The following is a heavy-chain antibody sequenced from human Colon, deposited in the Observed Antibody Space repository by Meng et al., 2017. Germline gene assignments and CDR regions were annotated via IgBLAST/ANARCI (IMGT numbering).Heavy chain of an antibody. CDR2: IYDNGYT. V-gene: IGHV4-30-2*06. Sequence: QLQLQESGSRLVKPSRTLSLTCAVSGDSVTTTLSSWSWIRQSPGKGLEWIGNIYDNGYTYYSPSLRSRVTISVDRSNNQFSLNLNSVTAADTAVYFCARGYRGSTYFAYWGQGILVTVSS. J-gene: IGHJ4*02. D-gene: IGHD3-16*01. CDR3: ARGYRGSTYFAY. CDR1: GDSVTTTLSS.